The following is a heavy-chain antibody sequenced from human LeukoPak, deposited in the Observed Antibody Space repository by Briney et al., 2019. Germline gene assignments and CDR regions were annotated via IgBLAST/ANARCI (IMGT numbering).Heavy chain of an antibody. CDR2: IIPIFGTA. Sequence: SVKVSCRASGGTFSSYAISWVRQAPGQGLEWMGGIIPIFGTANYAQKFQGRVTITTDESTSTAYMELSSLRSEDTAVYYCAREDRLRFLEWTGGYYYYYMDVWGKGTTVTVSS. J-gene: IGHJ6*03. D-gene: IGHD3-3*01. CDR3: AREDRLRFLEWTGGYYYYYMDV. V-gene: IGHV1-69*05. CDR1: GGTFSSYA.